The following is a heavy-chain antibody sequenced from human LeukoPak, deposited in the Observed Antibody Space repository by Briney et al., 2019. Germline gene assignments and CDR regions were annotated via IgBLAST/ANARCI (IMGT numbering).Heavy chain of an antibody. CDR3: AKDSDPKLLWFGEPPSPLDY. V-gene: IGHV3-23*01. J-gene: IGHJ4*02. CDR1: GFTFSSYA. CDR2: ISGSGGST. D-gene: IGHD3-10*01. Sequence: PGGSLRLSCAASGFTFSSYAMSWVRQAPGKGLEWVSAISGSGGSTYYADSVKGRFTLSRDNSKNTLYLQMNSLRAEDTAVYYCAKDSDPKLLWFGEPPSPLDYWGQGTLVTVSS.